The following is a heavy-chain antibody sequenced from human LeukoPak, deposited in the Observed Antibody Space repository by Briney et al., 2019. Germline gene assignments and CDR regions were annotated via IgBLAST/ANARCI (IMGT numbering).Heavy chain of an antibody. CDR2: IYYSGST. V-gene: IGHV4-39*01. Sequence: PSETLSLTCTVSGGSISSSSYYWGWIRQPRGKGREWIGSIYYSGSTYYNPSLKSRVTISVDTSKNQFSLKLSSVTAADTAVYYCASIAVADTGDYWGQGTLVTVSS. J-gene: IGHJ4*02. D-gene: IGHD6-19*01. CDR1: GGSISSSSYY. CDR3: ASIAVADTGDY.